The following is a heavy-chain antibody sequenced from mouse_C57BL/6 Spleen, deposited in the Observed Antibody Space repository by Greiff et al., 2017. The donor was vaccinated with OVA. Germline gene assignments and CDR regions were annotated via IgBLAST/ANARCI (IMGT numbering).Heavy chain of an antibody. D-gene: IGHD1-1*01. CDR1: GYSFTGYF. J-gene: IGHJ2*01. CDR3: ARGGYYGSSYDYFDY. V-gene: IGHV1-20*01. Sequence: EVQLQQSGPELVKPGDSVKISCKASGYSFTGYFMNWVMQSHGKSLEWIGRINPYNGDTFYNQKFKGKATLTVDKSSSTAHMELRSLTSEDSAVYYCARGGYYGSSYDYFDYWGQGTTLTVSS. CDR2: INPYNGDT.